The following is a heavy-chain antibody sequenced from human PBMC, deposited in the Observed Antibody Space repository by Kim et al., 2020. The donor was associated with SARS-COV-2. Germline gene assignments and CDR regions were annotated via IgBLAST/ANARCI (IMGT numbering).Heavy chain of an antibody. CDR3: AKFLYSRGWGGFDY. CDR1: GFTFSSYD. D-gene: IGHD6-19*01. J-gene: IGHJ4*02. V-gene: IGHV3-23*01. CDR2: ISGSGAST. Sequence: GGSLRLSCAASGFTFSSYDMSWVRQAPGKGLEWVSSISGSGASTYYADSVKGRFTISRDNSKNTLYLQMNSLRAEDTAVYYCAKFLYSRGWGGFDYWGQGTMVTVSS.